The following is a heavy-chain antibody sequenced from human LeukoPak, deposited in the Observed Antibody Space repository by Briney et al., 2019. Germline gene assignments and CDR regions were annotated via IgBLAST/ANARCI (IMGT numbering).Heavy chain of an antibody. CDR2: ISGSGGST. V-gene: IGHV3-23*01. Sequence: GGSLRLSCAASGFTFSSYDMRWVRQAPGKGLEWVSGISGSGGSTYYADSVKGRFTVSRDNSKSTLYLQVNSLRAEDTAVYYCAKGVAAARPHYFDYWGQGTLVTVSS. CDR1: GFTFSSYD. D-gene: IGHD6-6*01. CDR3: AKGVAAARPHYFDY. J-gene: IGHJ4*02.